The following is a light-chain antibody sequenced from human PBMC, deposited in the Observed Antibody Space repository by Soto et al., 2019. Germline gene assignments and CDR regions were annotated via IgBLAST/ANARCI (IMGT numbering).Light chain of an antibody. Sequence: EIVLTQSPATLSLSPGERATLSCRASQSVSSYLAWYQQKPGQAPRLLIYDPSNRATGIPARFRGSGSGTDFTLTISSLEPEDFAVYYGHQRSTSPPTCGHGTKLEIK. CDR3: HQRSTSPPT. CDR2: DPS. J-gene: IGKJ2*01. CDR1: QSVSSY. V-gene: IGKV3-11*01.